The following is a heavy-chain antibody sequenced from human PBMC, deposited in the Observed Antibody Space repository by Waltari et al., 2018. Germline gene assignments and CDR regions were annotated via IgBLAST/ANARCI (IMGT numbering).Heavy chain of an antibody. V-gene: IGHV4-39*01. CDR1: GDSINNNNCY. CDR2: ISYGGTT. Sequence: QLQLQESGPGLVKPSETLSLICTVSGDSINNNNCYWGWIRQPPGQGLERIGSISYGGTTNYNPSLKSRVSISVDMSKNQFSLKLTSVTAADTAVYYCARRVKGSPIDPWGQGTLVTVSS. D-gene: IGHD2-21*01. J-gene: IGHJ5*02. CDR3: ARRVKGSPIDP.